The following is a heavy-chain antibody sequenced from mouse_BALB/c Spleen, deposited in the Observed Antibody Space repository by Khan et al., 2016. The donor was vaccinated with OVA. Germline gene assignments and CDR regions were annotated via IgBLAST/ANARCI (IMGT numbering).Heavy chain of an antibody. Sequence: VQLQESGPGLVAPSQSLSITCTISGFSLTNYGVHWVRQPPGKGLEWLVVIWSDGSATYNSALKSRLSISKDNSKSQVFLKMNSLQTDDTAMYYCARQPYYHYYIMDYWGQGTSGTGSS. J-gene: IGHJ4*01. D-gene: IGHD2-10*01. V-gene: IGHV2-6-1*01. CDR2: IWSDGSA. CDR3: ARQPYYHYYIMDY. CDR1: GFSLTNYG.